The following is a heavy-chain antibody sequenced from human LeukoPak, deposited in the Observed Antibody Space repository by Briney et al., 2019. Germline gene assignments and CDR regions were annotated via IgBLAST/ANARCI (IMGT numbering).Heavy chain of an antibody. CDR3: ARDRGASGWLDY. D-gene: IGHD6-19*01. Sequence: SQTLSLTCAISGDTVSSNTAAWIWIRQSPSRGLECVGRTYYRSKWYNEYAVSVKSRMTINPDTSKNQFSLQLNSVTPEDTAVYYCARDRGASGWLDYWGQGTLVTVSS. CDR2: TYYRSKWYN. CDR1: GDTVSSNTAA. V-gene: IGHV6-1*01. J-gene: IGHJ4*02.